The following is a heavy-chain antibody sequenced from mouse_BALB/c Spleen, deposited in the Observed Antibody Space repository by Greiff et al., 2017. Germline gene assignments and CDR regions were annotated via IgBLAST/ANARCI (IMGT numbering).Heavy chain of an antibody. Sequence: VQLQQSGTVLARPGASVKMSCKASGYTFTSYWMHWVKQRPGQGLEWIGAIYPGNSDTSYNQKFKGKAKLTAVTSTSTAYMELSSLTNEDSAVYDCTREGAYYGNQFAYWGQGTLVTVSA. V-gene: IGHV1-5*01. CDR1: GYTFTSYW. D-gene: IGHD2-10*01. CDR2: IYPGNSDT. J-gene: IGHJ3*01. CDR3: TREGAYYGNQFAY.